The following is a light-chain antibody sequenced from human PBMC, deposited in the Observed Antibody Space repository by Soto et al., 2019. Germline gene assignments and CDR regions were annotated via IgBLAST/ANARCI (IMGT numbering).Light chain of an antibody. J-gene: IGKJ4*01. CDR3: QQHTTSLLT. CDR1: QNINNNY. CDR2: GAS. V-gene: IGKV3-20*01. Sequence: EIVLTQSPGTLSLSPGEGATLACRASQNINNNYLAWYQQKPGQAPRLLIHGASSRATGIPDRFSGSGSGTDFTLTISRLEPEDFAVYYCQQHTTSLLTFGGGTKVEIK.